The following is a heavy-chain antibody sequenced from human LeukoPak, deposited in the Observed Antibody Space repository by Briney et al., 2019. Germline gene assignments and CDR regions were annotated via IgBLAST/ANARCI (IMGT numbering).Heavy chain of an antibody. Sequence: SETLSLTCTVSGGSISSYYWSWIRQPPGKGLEWIGYIYYSGSTNYNPSLKSRVTISVDTSKNQFSLKLSSVTAADTAVYYCARGAPRIYYDIWDQGTMVTVSS. J-gene: IGHJ3*02. D-gene: IGHD3-10*01. CDR1: GGSISSYY. CDR2: IYYSGST. CDR3: ARGAPRIYYDI. V-gene: IGHV4-59*12.